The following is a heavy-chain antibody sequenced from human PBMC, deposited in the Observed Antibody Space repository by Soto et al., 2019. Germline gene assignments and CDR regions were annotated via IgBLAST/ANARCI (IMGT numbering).Heavy chain of an antibody. CDR1: GFTLSSYG. V-gene: IGHV3-30*18. J-gene: IGHJ5*02. Sequence: QVQLVESGGGVVQPGRSLRLSCAASGFTLSSYGMHWVRQAPGKGLEWVAVISYDGSNKYYADSVKGRFTISRDNSKNTLYLQMNSLRAEDTAVYYCANFMTTVTDNWFDPWGQGTLVTVSS. CDR3: ANFMTTVTDNWFDP. D-gene: IGHD4-17*01. CDR2: ISYDGSNK.